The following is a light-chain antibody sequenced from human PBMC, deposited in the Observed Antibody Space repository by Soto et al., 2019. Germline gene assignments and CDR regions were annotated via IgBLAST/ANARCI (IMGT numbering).Light chain of an antibody. CDR1: QNIGTL. Sequence: DIQMTQSPSTLSASVGDRVSITCRASQNIGTLLAWYQQKPGKAPMLLIYKASTLESGVPSRFSGSGSGTEFTLTISSLQPDDFATYYCQQYSSYPLTIGQGTKLDIK. V-gene: IGKV1-5*03. CDR3: QQYSSYPLT. CDR2: KAS. J-gene: IGKJ2*01.